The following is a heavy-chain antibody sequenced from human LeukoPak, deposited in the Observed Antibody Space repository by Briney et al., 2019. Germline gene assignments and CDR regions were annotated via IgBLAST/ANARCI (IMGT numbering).Heavy chain of an antibody. CDR3: ARGGALTTVPFDY. CDR2: ISPHNGNT. J-gene: IGHJ4*02. D-gene: IGHD4-17*01. CDR1: GHTFTLYG. Sequence: ASVKVSCKTSGHTFTLYGFSWVRQAPGQGLEWMGWISPHNGNTNYAQNLQGRVTVTTDTSTSTAYRELRSLRSDDTAVYYCARGGALTTVPFDYWGQGTLVTVSS. V-gene: IGHV1-18*01.